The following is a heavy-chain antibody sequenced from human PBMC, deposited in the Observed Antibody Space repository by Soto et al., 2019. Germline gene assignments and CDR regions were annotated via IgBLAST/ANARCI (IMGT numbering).Heavy chain of an antibody. V-gene: IGHV3-23*01. D-gene: IGHD3-22*01. CDR2: ISSSGGST. CDR3: AKPKANYYDSSGYHIGGAFDI. J-gene: IGHJ3*02. Sequence: GGSLRLSCAASGFTFSSYAMSWIRQAPGKGLEWVSAISSSGGSTYYADYVKGRFTISRYNSKNTLYLQMNSMIAEDTAVYYCAKPKANYYDSSGYHIGGAFDIWGQGTMVTVSS. CDR1: GFTFSSYA.